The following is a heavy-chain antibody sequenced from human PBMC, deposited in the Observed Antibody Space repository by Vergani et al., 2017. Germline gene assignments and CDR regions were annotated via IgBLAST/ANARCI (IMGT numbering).Heavy chain of an antibody. CDR2: VYYTVST. J-gene: IGHJ5*02. D-gene: IGHD2-2*01. CDR3: ARDRNLYCRSTASCHNWFDP. CDR1: GAAIKDFY. Sequence: QVQLQESGPGLVKPSETLSLTCTVPGAAIKDFYWSWFRQPPGKGLEWIGYVYYTVSTTYNPSLKSRVTISVDTSNNQFSLRMTSLTAADTAIDYCARDRNLYCRSTASCHNWFDPWGQGSLVTVSS. V-gene: IGHV4-59*01.